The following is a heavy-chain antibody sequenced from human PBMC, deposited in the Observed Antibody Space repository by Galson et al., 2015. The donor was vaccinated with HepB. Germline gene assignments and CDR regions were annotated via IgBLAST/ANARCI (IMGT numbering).Heavy chain of an antibody. V-gene: IGHV3-23*01. Sequence: SLRLSCAASGFTFSSYAMSWVRQAPGKGLEWVSAISGSGGSTYYADSVKGRFTISRDNSKNTLYLQMNSLRAEDTAVYYCAKCGGSGAYYYYYYGMDVWGQGTTFTVSS. J-gene: IGHJ6*02. D-gene: IGHD2-21*01. CDR1: GFTFSSYA. CDR3: AKCGGSGAYYYYYYGMDV. CDR2: ISGSGGST.